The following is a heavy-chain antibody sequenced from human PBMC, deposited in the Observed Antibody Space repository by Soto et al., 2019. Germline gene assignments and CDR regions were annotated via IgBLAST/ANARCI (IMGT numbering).Heavy chain of an antibody. CDR3: AKTADYTQPGYWSILGIDY. D-gene: IGHD2-8*02. CDR2: ISYDGSNK. J-gene: IGHJ4*02. CDR1: GFTFSSYG. V-gene: IGHV3-30*18. Sequence: QVQLVESGGGVVQPGRSLRLSCAASGFTFSSYGMHWVRQAPGKGLEWVAVISYDGSNKYYADSVKGRFTISRDNSKNTLYLQRNSLRAEDTAVYYCAKTADYTQPGYWSILGIDYWGQGTLVTVSS.